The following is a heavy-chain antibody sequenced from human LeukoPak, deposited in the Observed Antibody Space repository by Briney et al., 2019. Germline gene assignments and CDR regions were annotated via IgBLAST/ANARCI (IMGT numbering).Heavy chain of an antibody. D-gene: IGHD4-17*01. CDR2: INPNSGGT. CDR1: GYTFTSYG. Sequence: GASVKVSCKASGYTFTSYGISWVRQAPGQGLEWMGWINPNSGGTNYAQKFQGRVTMTRDTSISTAYMELSRLRSDDTAVYYCAKETTSSAFDIWGQGTMATVSS. V-gene: IGHV1-2*02. CDR3: AKETTSSAFDI. J-gene: IGHJ3*02.